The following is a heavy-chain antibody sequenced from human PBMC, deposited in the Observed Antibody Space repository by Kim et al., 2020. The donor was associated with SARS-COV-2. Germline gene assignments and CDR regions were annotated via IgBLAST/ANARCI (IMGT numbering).Heavy chain of an antibody. J-gene: IGHJ4*02. Sequence: ASVKVSCKASGYTFTSYGISWVRQAPGQGLEWMGWISSSNGNTNYAQKLQGRVTMTTDTSTSTAYMELRSLRSDDTAVYYCARVLGIAAAGRGYGFDYWGQGTLVTVSS. CDR2: ISSSNGNT. CDR3: ARVLGIAAAGRGYGFDY. V-gene: IGHV1-18*04. D-gene: IGHD6-13*01. CDR1: GYTFTSYG.